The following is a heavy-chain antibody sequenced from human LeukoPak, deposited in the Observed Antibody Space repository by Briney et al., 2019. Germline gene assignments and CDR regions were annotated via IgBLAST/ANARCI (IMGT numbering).Heavy chain of an antibody. CDR3: AREYNYYDSSGWDAFEI. D-gene: IGHD3-22*01. J-gene: IGHJ3*02. Sequence: SETLSLTCTVSGGSVSTYYWNWIRQPPGKGLEWIGYIYYSGSTNYNPSLTGRVTISVDTSKNQFSLKLSSVTAADTAVYYCAREYNYYDSSGWDAFEIWGQGTMVTVSS. CDR1: GGSVSTYY. CDR2: IYYSGST. V-gene: IGHV4-59*02.